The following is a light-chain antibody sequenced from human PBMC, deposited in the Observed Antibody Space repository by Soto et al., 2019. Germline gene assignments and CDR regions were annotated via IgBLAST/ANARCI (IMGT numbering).Light chain of an antibody. CDR2: GAS. CDR1: QSVVSDY. V-gene: IGKV3-20*01. J-gene: IGKJ2*01. CDR3: QQYGDSQGYI. Sequence: EIVLTQSPGTLSLSPGERATLSCRASQSVVSDYLVWYQQKPGQAPRLLIYGASSRATGIPDRFSGSGSGTDFTLTITRLVPEDFAVYYCQQYGDSQGYIFGQGTKLEI.